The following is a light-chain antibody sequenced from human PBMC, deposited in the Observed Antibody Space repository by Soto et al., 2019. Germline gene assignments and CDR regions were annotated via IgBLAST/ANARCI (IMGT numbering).Light chain of an antibody. J-gene: IGKJ2*01. CDR3: QQYYRHYT. Sequence: DIVMTQSPDSLAVSLGERASINCKSSQSLLYNSNNKNYLAWYQQKPGQPPKLILYWASTRESGVPDRFSGSGSGTDFTLTISSLQAEDVAVYYCQQYYRHYTFGQGTKVEIK. CDR1: QSLLYNSNNKNY. V-gene: IGKV4-1*01. CDR2: WAS.